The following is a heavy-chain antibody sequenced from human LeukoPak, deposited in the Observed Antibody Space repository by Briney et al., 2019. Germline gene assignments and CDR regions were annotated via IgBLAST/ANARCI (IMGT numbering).Heavy chain of an antibody. V-gene: IGHV3-9*03. CDR3: AKGSTFGGLTVRYFDL. CDR1: GFTFDDYA. D-gene: IGHD3-16*02. J-gene: IGHJ2*01. CDR2: ISWNSGDI. Sequence: PGGSLRLSCAASGFTFDDYAMHWVRQAPGKGLEWVSGISWNSGDIGYADSVKGRFTISRDNAKNSLYLQINSLRPEDMALYYCAKGSTFGGLTVRYFDLWGRGTLVTVSS.